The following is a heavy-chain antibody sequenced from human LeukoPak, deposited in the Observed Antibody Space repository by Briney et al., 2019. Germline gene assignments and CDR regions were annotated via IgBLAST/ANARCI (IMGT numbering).Heavy chain of an antibody. Sequence: GGSLRLSCAASGFTFSTYTMNWVRQAPGKGLEWVSYTSSSGTTIFYADPVKGRFTIPRDIAKNSFYLKMNSLRAEEPAVYFCAREVHHYDSSGYPHYYFYYIGGWGKGTPVTASS. CDR2: TSSSGTTI. CDR1: GFTFSTYT. CDR3: AREVHHYDSSGYPHYYFYYIGG. D-gene: IGHD3-22*01. J-gene: IGHJ6*03. V-gene: IGHV3-48*01.